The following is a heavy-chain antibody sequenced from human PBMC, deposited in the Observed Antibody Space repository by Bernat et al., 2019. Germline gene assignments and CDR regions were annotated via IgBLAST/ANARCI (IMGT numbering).Heavy chain of an antibody. V-gene: IGHV3-23*01. D-gene: IGHD3-10*01. Sequence: EVQLLESGGGLVQPGGSLRLSCAASGFTFSSYAMSWVRQAPGKGLEWVSAISGSGGSTYYADSVKGQFTISRDNSKNTLYLQMNSLRAEDTAVYYCAKRKRLWFETGGYWGQGTLVTVSS. CDR3: AKRKRLWFETGGY. CDR2: ISGSGGST. CDR1: GFTFSSYA. J-gene: IGHJ4*02.